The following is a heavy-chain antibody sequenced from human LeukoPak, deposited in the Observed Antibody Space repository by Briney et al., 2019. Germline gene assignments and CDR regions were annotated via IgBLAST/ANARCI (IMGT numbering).Heavy chain of an antibody. D-gene: IGHD2-2*01. J-gene: IGHJ4*02. V-gene: IGHV4-4*07. Sequence: SETLSLTCTVSGDSISNYYWSWIRQPAGKGLEWIGRIYTSGSTNYNPSLRSRVTMSVDTSKNQFSLKLSSVTAADTAVYYCVRDCSSAKCPNHPFDSWGQGTLVTVSS. CDR2: IYTSGST. CDR3: VRDCSSAKCPNHPFDS. CDR1: GDSISNYY.